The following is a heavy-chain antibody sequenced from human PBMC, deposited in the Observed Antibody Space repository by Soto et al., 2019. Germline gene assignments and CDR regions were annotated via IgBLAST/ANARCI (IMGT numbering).Heavy chain of an antibody. CDR3: ARRRRGITMVRGTYAMDV. Sequence: QVQLQQWGAGLLKPSETLSLGCAVYGESFSGYYWNWIRQPPGKGLEWIGEITDSGSANYKPSLASLVTISVDTSKKQFSLRLNSVTAADAAVYYCARRRRGITMVRGTYAMDVWGQGTTVTVSS. V-gene: IGHV4-34*01. D-gene: IGHD3-10*01. CDR1: GESFSGYY. J-gene: IGHJ6*02. CDR2: ITDSGSA.